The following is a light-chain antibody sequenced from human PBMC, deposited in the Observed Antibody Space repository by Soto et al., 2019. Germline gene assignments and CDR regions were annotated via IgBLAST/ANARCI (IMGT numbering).Light chain of an antibody. Sequence: EIVMTQSPATLSVSPGERATLSCRASQSVSSNLAWYQQKPGQAPRLLIYGASTRATGIPARFSGSGSGTEFTLTISSLQSEDFAVYYCQQYDDWLIFTFGLGTKVDIK. V-gene: IGKV3-15*01. CDR1: QSVSSN. CDR3: QQYDDWLIFT. CDR2: GAS. J-gene: IGKJ3*01.